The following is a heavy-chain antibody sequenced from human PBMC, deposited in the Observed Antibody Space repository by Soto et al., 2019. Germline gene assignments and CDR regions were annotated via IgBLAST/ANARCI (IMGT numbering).Heavy chain of an antibody. CDR1: GYTFTSYG. D-gene: IGHD6-6*01. CDR2: ISAYNGNT. CDR3: ARETREINSIIAARPLTWFDP. V-gene: IGHV1-18*01. Sequence: GASVKVSCKASGYTFTSYGISWVRQAPGQGLEWMGWISAYNGNTNYAQKLQGRVTMTTDTSTSTAYMELRSLRSDDTAVYYCARETREINSIIAARPLTWFDPWGQGTLVTVSS. J-gene: IGHJ5*02.